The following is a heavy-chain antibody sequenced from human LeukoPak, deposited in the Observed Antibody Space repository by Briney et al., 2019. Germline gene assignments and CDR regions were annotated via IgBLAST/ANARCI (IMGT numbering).Heavy chain of an antibody. D-gene: IGHD2-15*01. CDR3: ARENEVVVAATPNHVNWFDP. CDR2: IYTSGST. V-gene: IGHV4-4*07. J-gene: IGHJ5*02. Sequence: SETLSLTCTVSGGSISSYYWSWIRQPAGKGLEWIGRIYTSGSTNYNPSLKSRVTMSVDTSKNQFSLKLSSVTAADTAVYYCARENEVVVAATPNHVNWFDPWGQGTLVTVSS. CDR1: GGSISSYY.